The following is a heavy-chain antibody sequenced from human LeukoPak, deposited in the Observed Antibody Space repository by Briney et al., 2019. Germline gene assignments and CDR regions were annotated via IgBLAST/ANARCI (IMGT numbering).Heavy chain of an antibody. J-gene: IGHJ4*02. Sequence: ASVKVSCKASGYTFTVYDMHWVRQAPGQGLEWMGWMNPNSGDTSHAQKLQGRVTMTTDTSTSTAYMELRSLRSDDTAVYYCARGNAHGYWGQGTLVTVSS. CDR1: GYTFTVYD. V-gene: IGHV1-18*04. CDR3: ARGNAHGY. CDR2: MNPNSGDT.